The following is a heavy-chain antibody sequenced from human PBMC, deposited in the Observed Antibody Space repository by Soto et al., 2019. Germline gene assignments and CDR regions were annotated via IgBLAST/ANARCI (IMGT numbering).Heavy chain of an antibody. CDR2: INPDDGGT. V-gene: IGHV1-2*02. Sequence: QVQVVQSGAEGTKPGASVKVSCTASGYTFTNYHIHWVRQAPGRGLERLGWINPDDGGTKYAQKFQGRVTVTRDTSISTAFMELNSLRSDDTAVYYCARSSGSYSDFDFWGQGTLVTVSS. J-gene: IGHJ4*02. CDR3: ARSSGSYSDFDF. CDR1: GYTFTNYH. D-gene: IGHD1-26*01.